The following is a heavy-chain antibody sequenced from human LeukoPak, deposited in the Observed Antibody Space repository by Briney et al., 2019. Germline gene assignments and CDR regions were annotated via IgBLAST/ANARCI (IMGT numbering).Heavy chain of an antibody. CDR3: ATDGEGYYPGY. J-gene: IGHJ4*02. D-gene: IGHD3-10*01. Sequence: ASVKVSCKASGYSFTIFLMHWVRQAPGQGLEWMGIINPTSGTTSYAQKFHGRVTMTEDTSTDTAYMELSSLRSEDTAVYYCATDGEGYYPGYWGQGTLVTVSS. CDR2: INPTSGTT. CDR1: GYSFTIFL. V-gene: IGHV1-46*01.